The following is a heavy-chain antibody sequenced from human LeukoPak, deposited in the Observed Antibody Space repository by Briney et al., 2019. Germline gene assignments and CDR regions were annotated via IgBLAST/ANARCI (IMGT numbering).Heavy chain of an antibody. CDR2: ISSSSSYI. V-gene: IGHV3-21*01. CDR3: ARGYYDSSGPTGHDAFDI. Sequence: GGSLRLSCAASGFTFSSYSMNWVRQAPRKGLEWVLSISSSSSYIYYADSVKGRFTISRDNAKNSLYLQMNSLRAEDTAVYYCARGYYDSSGPTGHDAFDIWGQGTMVTVSS. J-gene: IGHJ3*02. CDR1: GFTFSSYS. D-gene: IGHD3-22*01.